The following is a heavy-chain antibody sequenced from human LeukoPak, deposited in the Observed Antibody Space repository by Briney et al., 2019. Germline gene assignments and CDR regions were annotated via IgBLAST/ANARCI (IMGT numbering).Heavy chain of an antibody. Sequence: PSETLSLTCTVSGGSISSSSYYWGWIRQPPGKGLEWIGSIYYSGSTYCNPSLKSRVTISVDTSKNQFSLKLSSVTAADTAVYYCARDSSSWKGGTDYWGQGTLVTVSS. CDR2: IYYSGST. CDR3: ARDSSSWKGGTDY. CDR1: GGSISSSSYY. D-gene: IGHD6-13*01. J-gene: IGHJ4*02. V-gene: IGHV4-39*07.